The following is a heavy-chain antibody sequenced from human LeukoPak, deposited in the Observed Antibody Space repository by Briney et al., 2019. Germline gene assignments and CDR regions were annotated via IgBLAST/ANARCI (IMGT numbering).Heavy chain of an antibody. J-gene: IGHJ4*02. CDR3: ARGGIAARRIFDY. CDR2: IHYSGST. D-gene: IGHD6-6*01. V-gene: IGHV4-59*01. CDR1: GGSISSCY. Sequence: SETLSLTCTVSGGSISSCYGSWIRQPPGKGLEWIGYIHYSGSTNYNPSLKSRVTISVDTSKNQFSLKLSSVTAADTAVYYCARGGIAARRIFDYWGQGTLVTVSS.